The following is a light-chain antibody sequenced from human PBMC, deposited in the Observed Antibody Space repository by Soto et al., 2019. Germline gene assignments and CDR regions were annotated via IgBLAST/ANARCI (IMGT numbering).Light chain of an antibody. CDR3: QQYGSSPWT. CDR1: QSISSN. V-gene: IGKV3-20*01. CDR2: GAS. J-gene: IGKJ1*01. Sequence: EIVMTQSPATLSVSPGERATLSCRASQSISSNLAWYQQKPGQAPRLLIYGASSRATGIPDRFSGSGSGTDFTLTISRLEPEDSAVYYCQQYGSSPWTFGQGTKVEI.